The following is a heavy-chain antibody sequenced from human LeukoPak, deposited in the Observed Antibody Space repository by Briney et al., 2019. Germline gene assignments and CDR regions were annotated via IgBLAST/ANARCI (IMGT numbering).Heavy chain of an antibody. CDR1: GFIFSDYG. CDR2: TRFDGSIK. J-gene: IGHJ4*02. D-gene: IGHD1-1*01. Sequence: GGSLRLPCAVSGFIFSDYGFHWVRQAPGKGLEWVAVTRFDGSIKQYADSVKGRFTISRDDSKSTLYLQMNSLKSEDTAVYYCARWGGTRQYYFDYWGRGTLVTVSS. CDR3: ARWGGTRQYYFDY. V-gene: IGHV3-33*01.